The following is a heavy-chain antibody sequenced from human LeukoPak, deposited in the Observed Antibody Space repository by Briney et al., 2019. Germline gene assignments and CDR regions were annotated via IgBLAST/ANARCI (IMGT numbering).Heavy chain of an antibody. CDR3: ARILRLEYYFDY. D-gene: IGHD5/OR15-5a*01. J-gene: IGHJ4*02. V-gene: IGHV4-39*07. CDR2: IYYSGST. CDR1: GGSISSSSYY. Sequence: SETLSLTCTVPGGSISSSSYYWGWIRQPPGKGLEWIGSIYYSGSTYYNPSLKSRVTISVDTSKNQFSLKLSSVTAADTAVYYCARILRLEYYFDYWGQGTLVTVFS.